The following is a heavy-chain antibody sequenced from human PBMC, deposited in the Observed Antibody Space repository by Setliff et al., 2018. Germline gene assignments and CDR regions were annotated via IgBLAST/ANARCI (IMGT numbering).Heavy chain of an antibody. CDR2: INPNTGGT. J-gene: IGHJ5*02. V-gene: IGHV1-2*02. D-gene: IGHD2-21*01. Sequence: ASVKVSCKASGYSFSDSAVNWVRQAPGQGPEWMGWINPNTGGTNYAQKFQGRVTMTRDTSITTAYMELSRLRSDDTAVYYCARVAIVGPPSWGQGTLVTVSS. CDR3: ARVAIVGPPS. CDR1: GYSFSDSA.